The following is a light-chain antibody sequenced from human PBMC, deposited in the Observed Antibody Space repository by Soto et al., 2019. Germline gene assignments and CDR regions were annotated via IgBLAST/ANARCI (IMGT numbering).Light chain of an antibody. Sequence: DIQMTQSPSTLSASVGDRVTITCRASQSISSWLAWYQQKPGKAPKLLIYKASSLESGVPSRFSGSGSGTEFTLTISRLQPYDFATYYCQQYNSYPFTFGPGTKVDIK. J-gene: IGKJ3*01. CDR3: QQYNSYPFT. CDR2: KAS. V-gene: IGKV1-5*03. CDR1: QSISSW.